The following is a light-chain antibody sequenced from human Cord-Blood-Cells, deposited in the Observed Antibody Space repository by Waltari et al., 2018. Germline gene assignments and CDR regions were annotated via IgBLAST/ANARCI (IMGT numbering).Light chain of an antibody. Sequence: EIVLTQSPATLSLSTGERATLSCSVSQVVSSYLAWYQQKPGQAPRLLIYDASNRATGIPARFSGRGSGTDFTLTSSSLEPEDCAVYYCQQRSNWPLTFGGGTKVEIK. V-gene: IGKV3-11*01. J-gene: IGKJ4*02. CDR1: QVVSSY. CDR2: DAS. CDR3: QQRSNWPLT.